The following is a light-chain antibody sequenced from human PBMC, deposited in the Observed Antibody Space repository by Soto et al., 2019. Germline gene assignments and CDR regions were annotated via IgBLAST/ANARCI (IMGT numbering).Light chain of an antibody. Sequence: QSALTQPASVSGSPGQSITISCTGTSSDVGSYNLVSWYQQHPGKAPKLMIYEGSKRPSGVSNRFSCSKSGNTASLTISGLQAEDEADYYCCSYAGSSTHAVFGGGTQLTVL. V-gene: IGLV2-23*01. CDR1: SSDVGSYNL. J-gene: IGLJ7*01. CDR3: CSYAGSSTHAV. CDR2: EGS.